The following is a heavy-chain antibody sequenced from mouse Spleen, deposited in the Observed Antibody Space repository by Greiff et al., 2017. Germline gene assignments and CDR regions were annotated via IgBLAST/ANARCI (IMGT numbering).Heavy chain of an antibody. CDR2: ISDGGSYT. Sequence: EVKLVESGGGLVKPGGSLKLSCAASGFTFSDYYMYWVRQTPEKRLEWVATISDGGSYTYYPDSVKGRFTISRDNAKNNLYLQMSSLKSEDTAMYYCASGRYYGYSYYAMDYWGQGTSVTVSS. V-gene: IGHV5-4*02. J-gene: IGHJ4*01. D-gene: IGHD2-2*01. CDR1: GFTFSDYY. CDR3: ASGRYYGYSYYAMDY.